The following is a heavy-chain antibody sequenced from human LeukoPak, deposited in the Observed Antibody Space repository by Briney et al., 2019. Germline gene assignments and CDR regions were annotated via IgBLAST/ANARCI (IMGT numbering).Heavy chain of an antibody. CDR1: GYTFTSYY. V-gene: IGHV1-46*01. CDR3: ARGASYYGSGSYLY. CDR2: FNPNSGST. J-gene: IGHJ4*02. D-gene: IGHD3-10*01. Sequence: ASVTVSCQASGYTFTSYYMFWVRQAPGQGLEWMGIFNPNSGSTSYAQKFQGRITMTGDTSTRIAYMELSSLRSEDTAMYYCARGASYYGSGSYLYWGQGTLVTVSA.